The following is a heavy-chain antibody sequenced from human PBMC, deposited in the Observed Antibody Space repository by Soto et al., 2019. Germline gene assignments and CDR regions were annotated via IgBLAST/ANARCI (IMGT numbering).Heavy chain of an antibody. Sequence: PGGSLRLSCAASGYTFSSCDLSWVRQAPGKGLEWVSAISGSGGTTYYADSVKGRFTISRDSSKNTAYLQMNSLGAEDTAVYYCAKVRGLVSPDYWGQGIRVTVSS. CDR3: AKVRGLVSPDY. J-gene: IGHJ4*02. D-gene: IGHD3-9*01. CDR2: ISGSGGTT. CDR1: GYTFSSCD. V-gene: IGHV3-23*01.